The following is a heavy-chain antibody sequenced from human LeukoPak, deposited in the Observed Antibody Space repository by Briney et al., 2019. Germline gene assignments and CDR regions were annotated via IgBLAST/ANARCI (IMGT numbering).Heavy chain of an antibody. J-gene: IGHJ5*02. Sequence: PGGSLRLSCEVSGFTFSSHSMNWVRQAPGKGLEWASVIYSGGGAYYADSVKGRFTISRDNSKNTLYLQMNSLRVEDTAVYYCVRGNIFGSGSYSWGQGVLVTVSS. CDR3: VRGNIFGSGSYS. CDR1: GFTFSSHS. D-gene: IGHD3-10*01. V-gene: IGHV3-53*01. CDR2: IYSGGGA.